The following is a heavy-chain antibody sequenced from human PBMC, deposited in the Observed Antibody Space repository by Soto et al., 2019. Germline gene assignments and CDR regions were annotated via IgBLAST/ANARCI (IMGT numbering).Heavy chain of an antibody. J-gene: IGHJ4*02. Sequence: EVQLVESGGGLVKPGGSLRLSCAASGFTFSSYSMNWVRQAPGKGLEWVSSISSSSSYIYYADSVKGRFTSSRDNAKNSLYLQMNSLRAEDTAVYYCARGSSWFNDYWGQGTLVTVSS. D-gene: IGHD6-13*01. V-gene: IGHV3-21*01. CDR2: ISSSSSYI. CDR3: ARGSSWFNDY. CDR1: GFTFSSYS.